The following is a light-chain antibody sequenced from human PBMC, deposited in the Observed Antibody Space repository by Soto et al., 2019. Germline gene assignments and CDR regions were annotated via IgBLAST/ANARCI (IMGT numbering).Light chain of an antibody. J-gene: IGLJ1*01. Sequence: QSVLTQPPSASGSPGQSVTISCPGTSSDVGAYNYVSWYQQHPGKAPKLMIYEVSKRPSGVPDRFSGSKSGNTASLTVSGLQAEGEADYYCSSYAGSNNFFYVLGTGTKVTVL. V-gene: IGLV2-8*01. CDR3: SSYAGSNNFFYV. CDR1: SSDVGAYNY. CDR2: EVS.